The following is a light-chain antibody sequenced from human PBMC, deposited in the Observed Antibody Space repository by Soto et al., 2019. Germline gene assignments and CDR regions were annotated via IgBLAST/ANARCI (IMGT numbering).Light chain of an antibody. CDR1: QSVSTY. Sequence: EIVLTQSPATLSLSAGERATLSCRASQSVSTYLAWYQQKSGQAPRLLIYDASNRATGIPARFSGSGSGTDFTLSISSLEPEDFAVYYCQQYGSSFTFGPGTKVDIK. CDR2: DAS. J-gene: IGKJ3*01. CDR3: QQYGSSFT. V-gene: IGKV3-11*01.